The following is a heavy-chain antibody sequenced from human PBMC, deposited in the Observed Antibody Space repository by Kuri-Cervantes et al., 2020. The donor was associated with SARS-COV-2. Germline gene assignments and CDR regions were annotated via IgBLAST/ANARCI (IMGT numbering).Heavy chain of an antibody. CDR2: IYHSGST. D-gene: IGHD3-3*01. V-gene: IGHV4-38-2*02. CDR3: ARDNYDFWSGASLPGY. CDR1: GYSISSGYY. Sequence: GSLRLSCAVSGYSISSGYYWGWIRQPPGKGLEWIGSIYHSGSTYYNPSLKSRVTISVDTSKNQFSLKLSSVTAADTAVYYCARDNYDFWSGASLPGYWGQGTLVPSPQ. J-gene: IGHJ4*02.